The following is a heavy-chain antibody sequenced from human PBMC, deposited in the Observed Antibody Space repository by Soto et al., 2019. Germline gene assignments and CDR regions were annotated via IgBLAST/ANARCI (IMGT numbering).Heavy chain of an antibody. CDR3: ARVRPPYYDFWSGYQTPYYFDY. D-gene: IGHD3-3*01. CDR1: GGSISSYY. J-gene: IGHJ4*02. Sequence: QVQLQESGPGLVKPSETLSLTCTVSGGSISSYYWSWIRQPPGKGLEWIGYIYYSGSTNYNPSPKSRVTISVDTSKNQFSLKLSSVTAADTAVYYCARVRPPYYDFWSGYQTPYYFDYWGQGTLVTVSS. V-gene: IGHV4-59*01. CDR2: IYYSGST.